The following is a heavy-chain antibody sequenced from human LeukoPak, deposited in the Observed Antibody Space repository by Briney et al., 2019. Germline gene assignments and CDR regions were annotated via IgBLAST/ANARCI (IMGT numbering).Heavy chain of an antibody. CDR1: GGSFSGYY. CDR2: INHSGST. Sequence: SETLSLTCAVYGGSFSGYYWSWIRQPPGKGLEWIGEINHSGSTNYNPSLKSRVTISLDTSKNQFSLNLTSVTAADTAVYYCARFTPQGYGWGGYNRFDPWGQGTLVTVSS. CDR3: ARFTPQGYGWGGYNRFDP. D-gene: IGHD5-18*01. J-gene: IGHJ5*02. V-gene: IGHV4-34*01.